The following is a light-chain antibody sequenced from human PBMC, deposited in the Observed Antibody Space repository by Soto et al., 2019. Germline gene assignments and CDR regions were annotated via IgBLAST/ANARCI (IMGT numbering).Light chain of an antibody. Sequence: NSSYVGGYNYVSWYQRHPGKAPKLMIYEVSKRPSGVPDRFSGSKSGNTASLTVSGLHAEDEAEYYFRSYAGSYNYAFGPGTKVPV. J-gene: IGLJ1*01. V-gene: IGLV2-8*01. CDR1: SSYVGGYNY. CDR3: RSYAGSYNYA. CDR2: EVS.